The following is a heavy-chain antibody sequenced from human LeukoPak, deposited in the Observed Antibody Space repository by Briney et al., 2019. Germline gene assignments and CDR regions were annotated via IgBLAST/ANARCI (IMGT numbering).Heavy chain of an antibody. CDR2: INPSGGST. CDR1: GYTFTSYY. CDR3: TTALRYCSGGSCGDY. V-gene: IGHV1-46*01. Sequence: ASVKVSCKASGYTFTSYYMHWVRQAPGQGLEWMGIINPSGGSTSYAQKFQGRVTMTRDMSTSTVYMELSSLRSEDTAVYYCTTALRYCSGGSCGDYWGQGTLVTVSS. D-gene: IGHD2-15*01. J-gene: IGHJ4*02.